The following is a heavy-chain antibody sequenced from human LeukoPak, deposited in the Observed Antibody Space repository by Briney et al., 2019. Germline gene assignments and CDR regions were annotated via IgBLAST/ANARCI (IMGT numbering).Heavy chain of an antibody. CDR1: GFTFTSYW. CDR3: ARLVRSGWYYDY. Sequence: GESLKISCKGSGFTFTSYWIGWVRQMPGKGLEWMGIIFPGDSDTRYSPSFQGQVTISADKSISTAYLQWSSLKASDTATYYCARLVRSGWYYDYWGQGTLVTASS. D-gene: IGHD6-19*01. V-gene: IGHV5-51*01. J-gene: IGHJ4*02. CDR2: IFPGDSDT.